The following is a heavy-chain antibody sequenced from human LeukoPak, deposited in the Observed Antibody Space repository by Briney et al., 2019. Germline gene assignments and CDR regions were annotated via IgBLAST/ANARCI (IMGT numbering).Heavy chain of an antibody. J-gene: IGHJ6*03. D-gene: IGHD3-16*02. Sequence: GSLRLSCAASGFTFSSYWMHWVRQAPGKGLVWVSRINSDGSSTSYADSVKGRFTISRDNAKNTLYLQMNSLRAEDTAVYYCARTYYDYVWGSYRYTEYYYMDVWGKGTTVTVSS. CDR1: GFTFSSYW. V-gene: IGHV3-74*01. CDR2: INSDGSST. CDR3: ARTYYDYVWGSYRYTEYYYMDV.